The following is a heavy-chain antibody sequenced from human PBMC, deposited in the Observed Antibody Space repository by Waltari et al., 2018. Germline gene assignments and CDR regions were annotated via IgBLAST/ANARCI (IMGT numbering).Heavy chain of an antibody. CDR1: AFNFSSYW. CDR2: IKQDGSDK. Sequence: EVRLVESGGGLVQTGGSLSLSCAASAFNFSSYWMSWVRQAPGKGLEWVANIKQDGSDKYYVDSVEGRFTVSRDNAKNSLYLQMNSLRAEDTAVYYCARVYWPRGFDYWGQGTLVTVSS. D-gene: IGHD2-8*02. J-gene: IGHJ4*02. V-gene: IGHV3-7*01. CDR3: ARVYWPRGFDY.